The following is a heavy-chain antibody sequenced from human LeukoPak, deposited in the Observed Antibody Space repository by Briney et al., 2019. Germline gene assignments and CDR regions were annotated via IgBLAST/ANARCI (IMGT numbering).Heavy chain of an antibody. Sequence: PSETLSLTCTVSGGSISSGGYYWSWIRQHPGKGLEWIGYIYYSGSTNYNPSLKSRVTISVDTSKNQFSLKLSSVTAADTAVYYCARSLDPWFDPWGQGTLVTVFS. CDR1: GGSISSGGYY. CDR3: ARSLDPWFDP. CDR2: IYYSGST. V-gene: IGHV4-61*08. D-gene: IGHD1-1*01. J-gene: IGHJ5*02.